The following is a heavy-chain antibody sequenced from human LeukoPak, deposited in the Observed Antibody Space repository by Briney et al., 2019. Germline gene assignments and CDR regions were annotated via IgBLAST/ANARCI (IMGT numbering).Heavy chain of an antibody. J-gene: IGHJ4*02. D-gene: IGHD5-24*01. Sequence: GGSLRLSCAASGFTFSSYGMHWVRQAPGKGLEWVAVISYDGSNKYYADSVKGRFTISRDNSKNTLYLQMNSLRAEDTAVYYCAKGNSTITNWGQGTLVTVSS. CDR1: GFTFSSYG. CDR3: AKGNSTITN. V-gene: IGHV3-30*18. CDR2: ISYDGSNK.